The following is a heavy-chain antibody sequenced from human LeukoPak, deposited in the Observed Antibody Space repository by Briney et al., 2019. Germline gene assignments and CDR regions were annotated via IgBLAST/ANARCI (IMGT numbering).Heavy chain of an antibody. CDR2: IKQDGSEK. D-gene: IGHD3-10*01. CDR3: ARPYYYSSGSLPY. V-gene: IGHV3-7*01. CDR1: GCTFSSYW. J-gene: IGHJ4*02. Sequence: GRSLRLSCAASGCTFSSYWMSWVRQAPGKGLEWVANIKQDGSEKYYVDSVKGRFTISRDNAKNPLSLQMNSLRAEDTAVYYCARPYYYSSGSLPYWGQGTLVTVSS.